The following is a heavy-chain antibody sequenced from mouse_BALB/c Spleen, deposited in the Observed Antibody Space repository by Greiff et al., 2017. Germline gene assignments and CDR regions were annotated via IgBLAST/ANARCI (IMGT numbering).Heavy chain of an antibody. CDR1: GYSFTSGYS. J-gene: IGHJ2*01. CDR2: IHYSGST. CDR3: AREGSTVVATRYLDY. Sequence: EVKLLESGPDLVKPSQSLSLTCTVTGYSFTSGYSWQWIRQFPGNKLEWMGYIHYSGSTNYNPSLKSRISITRDTSKNEFFLQLNSVTTEDTATYYCAREGSTVVATRYLDYWGQGTTLTVSS. D-gene: IGHD1-1*01. V-gene: IGHV3-1*02.